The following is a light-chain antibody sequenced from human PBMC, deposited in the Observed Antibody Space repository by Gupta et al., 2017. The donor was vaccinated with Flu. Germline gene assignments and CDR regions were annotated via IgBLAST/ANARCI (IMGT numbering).Light chain of an antibody. CDR2: RVS. Sequence: SPSTLSASVGDRVTVTCRANESFSNWLAWFQQKPGTAPKSLIYRVSRLESGVPSRFSGSGSGTEFTLTISSLQPDDFATYCQQYSTYPWTFGQGTRVEIK. V-gene: IGKV1-5*03. J-gene: IGKJ1*01. CDR3: QQYSTYPWT. CDR1: ESFSNW.